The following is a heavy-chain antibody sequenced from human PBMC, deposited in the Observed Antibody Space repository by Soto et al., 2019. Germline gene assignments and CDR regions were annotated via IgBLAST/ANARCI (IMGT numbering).Heavy chain of an antibody. V-gene: IGHV3-7*01. CDR3: ARSYYDYIWGSYPNPY. J-gene: IGHJ4*01. CDR2: IKQDGSEK. Sequence: EVQLVESGGGLVQPGGSLRLSCAASGFTFSGYWMTWVRQAPGKGLEWVANIKQDGSEKNYVDSVKGRFTISRDNAKNLLYLEMNSLRAEDTAVYYCARSYYDYIWGSYPNPYWGHGTLVTVSS. D-gene: IGHD3-16*02. CDR1: GFTFSGYW.